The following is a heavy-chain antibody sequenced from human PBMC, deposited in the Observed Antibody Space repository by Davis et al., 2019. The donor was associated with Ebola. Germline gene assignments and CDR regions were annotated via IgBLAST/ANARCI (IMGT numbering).Heavy chain of an antibody. CDR1: GGTFSSYA. Sequence: SVKVSCKASGGTFSSYAISWVRQAPGQGLEWMGRIIPILGIANYAQKFQGRVTITADKFTSTAYMELSSLRSEDTAVYYCARGDPLYSSGWYSGDYWGQGTLVTVSS. CDR3: ARGDPLYSSGWYSGDY. J-gene: IGHJ4*02. CDR2: IIPILGIA. V-gene: IGHV1-69*04. D-gene: IGHD6-19*01.